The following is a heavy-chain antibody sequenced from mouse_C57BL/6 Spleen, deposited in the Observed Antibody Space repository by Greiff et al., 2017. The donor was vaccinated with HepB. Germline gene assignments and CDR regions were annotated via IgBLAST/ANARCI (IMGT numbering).Heavy chain of an antibody. CDR3: AIPYYYGSSSWFAY. CDR2: IHPSDSDT. D-gene: IGHD1-1*01. Sequence: QVQLKQPGAELVKPGASVKVSCKASGYTFTSYWMHWVKQRPGQGLEWIGRIHPSDSDTNYNQKFKGKATLTVDKSSSTAYMQLSSLTSEDSAVYYCAIPYYYGSSSWFAYWGQGTLVTVSA. CDR1: GYTFTSYW. J-gene: IGHJ3*01. V-gene: IGHV1-74*01.